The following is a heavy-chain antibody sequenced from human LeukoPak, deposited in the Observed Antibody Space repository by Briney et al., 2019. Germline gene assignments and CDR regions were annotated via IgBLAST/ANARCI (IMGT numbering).Heavy chain of an antibody. V-gene: IGHV3-23*01. J-gene: IGHJ4*02. CDR1: GFTFSSYA. Sequence: GGSLRLSCAASGFTFSSYAMSWVRQAPGKGLEWVSALSDSGGSTYYADSVKGRFTISRDNSKNTLYLQMNSLRAEDTAVYYCARGGPIYCSGDSCYPGDYWGQGTLVTVSS. D-gene: IGHD2-15*01. CDR3: ARGGPIYCSGDSCYPGDY. CDR2: LSDSGGST.